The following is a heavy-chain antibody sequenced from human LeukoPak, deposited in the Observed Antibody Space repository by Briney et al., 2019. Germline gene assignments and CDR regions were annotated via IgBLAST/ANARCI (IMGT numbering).Heavy chain of an antibody. Sequence: ASVKVSRKASGYTFTSYGISWVRQAPGQGLEWMGWISAYNGNTNYAQNLQGRVTMTTDTSTSTAYMELRSLRSDDTAVYYCARTDMAAPPTAWGQGTLVTVSS. CDR3: ARTDMAAPPTA. CDR1: GYTFTSYG. V-gene: IGHV1-18*01. CDR2: ISAYNGNT. J-gene: IGHJ4*02. D-gene: IGHD6-13*01.